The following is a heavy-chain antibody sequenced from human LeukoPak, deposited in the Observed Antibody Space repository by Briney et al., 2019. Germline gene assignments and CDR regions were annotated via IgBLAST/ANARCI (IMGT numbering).Heavy chain of an antibody. CDR2: IYYSGNT. Sequence: SETLSLTCTVSGDSISSSSYSWGWIRQPPGKGLEWIGSIYYSGNTYYNPSLKSRVTISVDTSKNQFSLKLSSVTAADTAVYYCARHSPWEPFDYWGQGTLVTVSS. V-gene: IGHV4-39*01. CDR1: GDSISSSSYS. J-gene: IGHJ4*02. D-gene: IGHD1-26*01. CDR3: ARHSPWEPFDY.